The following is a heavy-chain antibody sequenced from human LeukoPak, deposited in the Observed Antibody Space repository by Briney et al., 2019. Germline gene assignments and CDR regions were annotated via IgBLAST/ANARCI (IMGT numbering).Heavy chain of an antibody. Sequence: GGSLRLSCAASGFTFSSYGMHWVRQAPGKGLEWVAVIWYDGSNKYYADSVKGRFTISRDNSKNTLYLQMNSLRAEDTAVYYCARDKNPRGTYFDCWGQGGLVTVSS. CDR2: IWYDGSNK. CDR3: ARDKNPRGTYFDC. D-gene: IGHD1-26*01. CDR1: GFTFSSYG. J-gene: IGHJ4*02. V-gene: IGHV3-33*01.